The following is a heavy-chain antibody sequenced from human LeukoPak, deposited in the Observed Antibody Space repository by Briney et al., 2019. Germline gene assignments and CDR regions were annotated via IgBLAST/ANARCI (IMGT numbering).Heavy chain of an antibody. CDR3: TTLFCGGSCYLHC. J-gene: IGHJ4*02. CDR1: GFSFYSAW. Sequence: KTGGSLRLSCATSGFSFYSAWLSWVRQAPGKGLEYVGRIKSKIDGGTTDFVAPVKGRFTISRDDSQNTLYLQMNSLKVEDTGVYFCTTLFCGGSCYLHCWGQGTLVTVSS. V-gene: IGHV3-15*01. CDR2: IKSKIDGGTT. D-gene: IGHD2-15*01.